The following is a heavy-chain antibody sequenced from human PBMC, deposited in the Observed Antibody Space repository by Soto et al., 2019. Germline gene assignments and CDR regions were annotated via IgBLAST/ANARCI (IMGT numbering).Heavy chain of an antibody. J-gene: IGHJ3*02. CDR3: ASTGRPGYCSGGSCYEGAFDI. CDR2: IIPILGIA. V-gene: IGHV1-69*02. Sequence: ASMKVSCKASGGTFSSYTISWVRQAPGQGLEWMGRIIPILGIANYAQKFQGRVTITADKSTSTAYMELSSLRSEDTAVYYCASTGRPGYCSGGSCYEGAFDIWGQGTMVTVSS. CDR1: GGTFSSYT. D-gene: IGHD2-15*01.